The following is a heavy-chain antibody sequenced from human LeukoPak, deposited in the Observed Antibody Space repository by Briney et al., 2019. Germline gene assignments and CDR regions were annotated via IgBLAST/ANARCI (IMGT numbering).Heavy chain of an antibody. V-gene: IGHV3-30*18. CDR1: GFTFSSYG. CDR3: AKAPDYGSWQFDY. Sequence: GGSLRLSCAASGFTFSSYGMHWVRQAPGKGLEWVAVISYDGSNKYYADSVKGRFTISRDNSKNTLYLQMNSLRAEDTAVYYCAKAPDYGSWQFDYWGQGTLVTASS. J-gene: IGHJ4*02. D-gene: IGHD4/OR15-4a*01. CDR2: ISYDGSNK.